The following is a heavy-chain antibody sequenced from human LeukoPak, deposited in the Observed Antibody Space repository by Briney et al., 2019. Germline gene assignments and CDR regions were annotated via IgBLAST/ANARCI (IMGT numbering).Heavy chain of an antibody. CDR2: IIPIFGTA. CDR1: GGTFSSYA. CDR3: ARAWRAAAGTSRPPYFDY. V-gene: IGHV1-69*13. D-gene: IGHD6-13*01. Sequence: GASVKVSCKASGGTFSSYAISWVRQAPGQGLEWMGGIIPIFGTANYAQKFQGRVTITADESTSTAYMELSSLRSEDTAVYYCARAWRAAAGTSRPPYFDYWGQGTLVTVSS. J-gene: IGHJ4*02.